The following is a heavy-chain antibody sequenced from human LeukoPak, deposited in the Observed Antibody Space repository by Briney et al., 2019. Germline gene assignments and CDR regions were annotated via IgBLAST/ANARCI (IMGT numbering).Heavy chain of an antibody. Sequence: GGSLRLSCAASGFTFSTYWMSWVRQAPGKGLEWVANIKQDGSEKYYVDSVKGRFTISRDNAKNPLYLQMNSLRAEDMAMYYCARDSAGNDYWGQGTLVTVSS. V-gene: IGHV3-7*01. D-gene: IGHD6-13*01. J-gene: IGHJ4*02. CDR2: IKQDGSEK. CDR3: ARDSAGNDY. CDR1: GFTFSTYW.